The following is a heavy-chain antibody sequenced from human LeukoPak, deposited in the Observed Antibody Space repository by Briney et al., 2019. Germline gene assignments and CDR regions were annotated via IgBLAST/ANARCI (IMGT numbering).Heavy chain of an antibody. CDR1: GGTFSSYA. V-gene: IGHV1-69*05. Sequence: ASVKVSCKAPGGTFSSYAISWVRQAPGQGLEWMGGIIPIFGTAKYAQKFQGRVTITTDESTSTAYMELSSLRSEDTAVYYCARDSGNYEGPYYFEYWGQGTLVTVSS. CDR3: ARDSGNYEGPYYFEY. CDR2: IIPIFGTA. D-gene: IGHD1-26*01. J-gene: IGHJ4*02.